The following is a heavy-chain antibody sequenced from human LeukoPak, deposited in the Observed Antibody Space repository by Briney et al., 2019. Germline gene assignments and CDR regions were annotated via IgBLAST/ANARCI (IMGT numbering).Heavy chain of an antibody. CDR3: ARVSGSFYYYYGMDV. Sequence: GRSLRLSCAASGFTFSGYAMHWVRQAPGMGLEWVAVISYDGSNKYYADSVKGRFTISRDNSKNTLYLQMNSLRAEDTAVYYCARVSGSFYYYYGMDVWGQGTTVTVSS. D-gene: IGHD6-6*01. CDR2: ISYDGSNK. J-gene: IGHJ6*02. V-gene: IGHV3-30-3*01. CDR1: GFTFSGYA.